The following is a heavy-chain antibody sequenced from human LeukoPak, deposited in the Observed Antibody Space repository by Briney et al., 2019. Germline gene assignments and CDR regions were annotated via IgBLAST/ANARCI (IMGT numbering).Heavy chain of an antibody. Sequence: GESLKISCKGSGYSFTSYWIGWVRQMPGKGLEWMGIIYPGDSDTRYSSSFQGQVTISADKSISTAYLQWSSLKASDTAMYYCARRYCSSTSCYEPDAFDIWGKGTMVTVSS. V-gene: IGHV5-51*01. D-gene: IGHD2-2*01. J-gene: IGHJ3*02. CDR2: IYPGDSDT. CDR3: ARRYCSSTSCYEPDAFDI. CDR1: GYSFTSYW.